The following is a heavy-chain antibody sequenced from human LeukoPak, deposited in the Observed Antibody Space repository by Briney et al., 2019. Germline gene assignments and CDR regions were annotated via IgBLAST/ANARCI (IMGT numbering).Heavy chain of an antibody. CDR3: ARSDYYDSSGYSRYYFDY. CDR2: IIPIFGTA. Sequence: GASVKVSCKASGGTFSSYAISWVRQAPGQGLEWMGGIIPIFGTANYAQKFQGRVTITADKSTSTAYMELSSLRSEDTAVYYCARSDYYDSSGYSRYYFDYWGQGTLVTVSS. J-gene: IGHJ4*02. D-gene: IGHD3-22*01. CDR1: GGTFSSYA. V-gene: IGHV1-69*06.